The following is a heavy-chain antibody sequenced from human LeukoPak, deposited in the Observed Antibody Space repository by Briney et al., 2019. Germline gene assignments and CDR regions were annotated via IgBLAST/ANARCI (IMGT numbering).Heavy chain of an antibody. J-gene: IGHJ4*02. V-gene: IGHV3-7*03. Sequence: GGSLRLSCAASGFTFSSYWMSWVRQAPGKGLEWVANIKQDGSKKYYVDSVKGRFTISRDNAKNSLYLQMNSLRAEDTAVYYCARKGEWGYDYPPFFDYWGQGTLVTVSS. D-gene: IGHD5-12*01. CDR1: GFTFSSYW. CDR3: ARKGEWGYDYPPFFDY. CDR2: IKQDGSKK.